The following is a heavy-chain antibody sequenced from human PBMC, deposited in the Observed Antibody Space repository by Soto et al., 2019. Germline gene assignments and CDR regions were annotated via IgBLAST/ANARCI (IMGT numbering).Heavy chain of an antibody. CDR2: MNPNSGNT. D-gene: IGHD6-13*01. J-gene: IGHJ6*03. CDR1: GYTFTSYD. Sequence: QVQLVQSGAEVKKPGASVKVSCKASGYTFTSYDINWVRQATGQGLEWMGWMNPNSGNTGYAQKFQGRVTLTTNTTISTAYLELSSLRSEDTAVYYCARGPGSWYYHSMDVWGKGTTVTVSS. V-gene: IGHV1-8*01. CDR3: ARGPGSWYYHSMDV.